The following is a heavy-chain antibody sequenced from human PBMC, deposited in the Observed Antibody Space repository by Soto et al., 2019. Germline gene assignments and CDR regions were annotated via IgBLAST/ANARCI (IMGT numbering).Heavy chain of an antibody. CDR1: GYTFTSYG. D-gene: IGHD3-16*01. CDR2: ISADNGNT. J-gene: IGHJ5*02. Sequence: QVQLVQSGAEVKKPGASVKVSCKASGYTFTSYGISWVRQDPGQGLEWMGWISADNGNTNYAQKLQGRVTMATDTSTSTAYMGLRSLRSDDPAVYYCSRYLLGWFVPWGQGTLVSVSS. CDR3: SRYLLGWFVP. V-gene: IGHV1-18*01.